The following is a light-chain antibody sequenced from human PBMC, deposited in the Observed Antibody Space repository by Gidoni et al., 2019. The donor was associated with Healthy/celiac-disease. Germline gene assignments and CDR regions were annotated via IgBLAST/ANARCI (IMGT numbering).Light chain of an antibody. CDR3: AAWDDSLNGWV. J-gene: IGLJ3*02. CDR2: SNN. Sequence: QSVLTQPPSASGTPGQRVTISCSGSSSNIGSTTVNWYQQLPGTAPKLLSYSNNPRPSGVPDRFSGSKSGTSASLAISVLQSDDEADYYCAAWDDSLNGWVFGGGTKLTVL. CDR1: SSNIGSTT. V-gene: IGLV1-44*01.